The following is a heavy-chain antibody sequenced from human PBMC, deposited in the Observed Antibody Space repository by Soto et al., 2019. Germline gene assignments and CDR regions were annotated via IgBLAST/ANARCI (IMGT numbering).Heavy chain of an antibody. CDR2: IYYTGST. V-gene: IGHV4-59*01. CDR3: ARDMTAVTTGSYAFDI. Sequence: QVQLQESGPGLVKPSETLSLTCTVSGGSMLSYYWTWIRQPPGKGLEWIGNIYYTGSTNYNPSLKSRVTISVDMSKNHFSLKLNSETAADTAIYFCARDMTAVTTGSYAFDIWGQGTMVTVSS. D-gene: IGHD4-17*01. J-gene: IGHJ3*02. CDR1: GGSMLSYY.